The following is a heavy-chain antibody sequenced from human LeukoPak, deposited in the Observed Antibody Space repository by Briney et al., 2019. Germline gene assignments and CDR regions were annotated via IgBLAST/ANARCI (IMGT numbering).Heavy chain of an antibody. J-gene: IGHJ4*02. CDR2: IYYSGST. CDR1: GGSISSYY. CDR3: ARDRFGESQ. V-gene: IGHV4-59*01. D-gene: IGHD3-10*01. Sequence: SETLSLTCTVSGGSISSYYWSWIRQPPGKGLEWIGYIYYSGSTNYNPSLKSRVTISVDTSKNQFSLKLSSVTAADTVVYYCARDRFGESQWGQGTLVTVSS.